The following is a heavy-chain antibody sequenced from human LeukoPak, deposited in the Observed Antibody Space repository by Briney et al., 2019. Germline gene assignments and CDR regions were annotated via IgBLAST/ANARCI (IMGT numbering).Heavy chain of an antibody. Sequence: GGSLRLSCAASGFTFDDYTMHWVRQGLGKGLQWVSLISWDGDNTYYADSVKGRFTISRDNRANSLYLQMNSLRSEDTALYYCAKDIRYRSGYSYGSFDYWGQGTLVTVSS. J-gene: IGHJ4*02. CDR3: AKDIRYRSGYSYGSFDY. CDR2: ISWDGDNT. V-gene: IGHV3-43*01. D-gene: IGHD5-18*01. CDR1: GFTFDDYT.